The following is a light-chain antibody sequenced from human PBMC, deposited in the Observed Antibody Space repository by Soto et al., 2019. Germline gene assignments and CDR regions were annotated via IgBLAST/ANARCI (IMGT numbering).Light chain of an antibody. V-gene: IGKV1-5*01. CDR1: QSLSSG. J-gene: IGKJ2*01. CDR2: DSS. CDR3: QQCNTPLNS. Sequence: DIQMTQSPSTLTASLGDRVTITCRASQSLSSGVAWYQQRPGQSPQLLIYDSSSLHDGVPSRFSGSGSGTYFTLTVNSLQPDDFATYHCQQCNTPLNSFGQGTKLAIK.